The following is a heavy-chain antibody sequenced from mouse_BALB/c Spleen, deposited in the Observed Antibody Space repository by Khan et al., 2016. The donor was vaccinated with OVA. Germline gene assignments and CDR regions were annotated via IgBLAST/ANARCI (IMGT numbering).Heavy chain of an antibody. V-gene: IGHV1S137*01. CDR2: ISTYYGDA. CDR1: GYTFTDFA. D-gene: IGHD2-1*01. Sequence: QVQLKESGAELVRPGVSVKISCKGSGYTFTDFAMHWVKQSHAKSLEWIGVISTYYGDANYNQKFKGKATMTVDKSSSTAYMELARLNSEDSAIYYCSRENGNYRFAYWGQGTLVTVSA. CDR3: SRENGNYRFAY. J-gene: IGHJ3*01.